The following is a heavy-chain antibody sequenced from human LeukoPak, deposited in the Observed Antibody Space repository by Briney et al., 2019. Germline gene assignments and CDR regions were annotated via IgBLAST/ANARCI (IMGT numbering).Heavy chain of an antibody. J-gene: IGHJ6*03. CDR2: ISSSSSYI. CDR3: ARLVYYYYYMDV. CDR1: GFIFSSYS. Sequence: GGSLRLSCAASGFIFSSYSMNWVRRAPGKGLEWVSSISSSSSYIYYADSVKGRFTISRDNAKNSLYLQMNSLRAEDTAVYYCARLVYYYYYMDVWGKGTTVTVSS. V-gene: IGHV3-21*01.